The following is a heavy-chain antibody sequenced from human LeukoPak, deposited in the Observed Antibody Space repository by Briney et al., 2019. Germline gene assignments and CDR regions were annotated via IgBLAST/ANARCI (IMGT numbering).Heavy chain of an antibody. CDR1: GFTFSNAW. CDR3: TTHLNDGPGDY. J-gene: IGHJ4*02. CDR2: IKSKTDGGTT. Sequence: GGSLRRSCAASGFTFSNAWMSWVRQAPGKGLEWVGRIKSKTDGGTTDYAAPVKGRFTISRDDSKNTLYLQMNSLKAEDTAVYYCTTHLNDGPGDYWGQGTLVTVSS. V-gene: IGHV3-15*01. D-gene: IGHD1-1*01.